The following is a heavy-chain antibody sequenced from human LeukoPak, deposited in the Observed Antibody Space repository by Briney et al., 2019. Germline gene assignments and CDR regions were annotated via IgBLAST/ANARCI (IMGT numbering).Heavy chain of an antibody. CDR3: AREGDVYNWNDGYYFDH. Sequence: GGSLRLSCVASGFTFGQFEMTWVRQAPGKGLEWISYSSPSGITTYYANSVRGRFTISRDNAKNALYLQMDGLTVDDTALYYCAREGDVYNWNDGYYFDHWGQGILVTVSA. V-gene: IGHV3-48*03. D-gene: IGHD1-1*01. CDR2: SSPSGITT. CDR1: GFTFGQFE. J-gene: IGHJ4*02.